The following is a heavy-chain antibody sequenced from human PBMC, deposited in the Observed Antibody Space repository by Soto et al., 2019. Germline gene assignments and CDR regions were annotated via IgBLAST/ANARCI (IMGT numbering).Heavy chain of an antibody. Sequence: GASVKVSCKASGGTFSSYAISWVRQARGQGLEWMGGIIPIFGTANYAQKFQGRVTITADESTSTAYMELSSLRSEDTAVYYCARESRVVVASNDAFDIWGQGTMVTVSS. CDR1: GGTFSSYA. V-gene: IGHV1-69*13. J-gene: IGHJ3*02. D-gene: IGHD3-22*01. CDR3: ARESRVVVASNDAFDI. CDR2: IIPIFGTA.